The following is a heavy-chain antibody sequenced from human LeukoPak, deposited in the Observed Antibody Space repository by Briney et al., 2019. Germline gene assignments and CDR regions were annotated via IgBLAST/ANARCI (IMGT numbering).Heavy chain of an antibody. V-gene: IGHV3-74*01. CDR2: INSDGSST. J-gene: IGHJ5*02. Sequence: HPGGSLTLSCAASGFTISSYWMYWVRQVPGKGLVWVSRINSDGSSTSYADSVKGRFTISRDNAKNTLYLQMNSLRAEDTAVYYCARAWNGDYGRFDPWGQGTLVTVPS. CDR3: ARAWNGDYGRFDP. D-gene: IGHD4-17*01. CDR1: GFTISSYW.